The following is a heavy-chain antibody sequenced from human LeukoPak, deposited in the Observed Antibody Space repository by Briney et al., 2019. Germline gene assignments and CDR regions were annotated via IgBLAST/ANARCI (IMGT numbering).Heavy chain of an antibody. J-gene: IGHJ4*02. CDR2: INPSGGST. V-gene: IGHV1-46*01. CDR1: GYTFTSYY. D-gene: IGHD1-1*01. Sequence: ASVKVSCKASGYTFTSYYMHWVRQAPGQGLEWMGIINPSGGSTSYAQKFQGRVTMTRDMSTSTVYMELSSLRSEDTAVYYCARDIKETTQLERRPALVTDYWGQGTLVTVSS. CDR3: ARDIKETTQLERRPALVTDY.